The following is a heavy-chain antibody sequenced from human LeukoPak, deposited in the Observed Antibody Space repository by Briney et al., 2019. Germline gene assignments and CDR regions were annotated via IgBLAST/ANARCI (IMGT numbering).Heavy chain of an antibody. CDR2: INPNSGGT. D-gene: IGHD3-22*01. J-gene: IGHJ5*02. CDR1: GYTFTGYY. V-gene: IGHV1-2*02. CDR3: ARGPRVETYYYDSSGYSFDH. Sequence: ASVKVSCKASGYTFTGYYMHWVRQAPGQGPEWMGWINPNSGGTNYAQKFQGRVTMTRDTSISTAYMELSRLRSDDTAVYYCARGPRVETYYYDSSGYSFDHWGQGTLVTVSS.